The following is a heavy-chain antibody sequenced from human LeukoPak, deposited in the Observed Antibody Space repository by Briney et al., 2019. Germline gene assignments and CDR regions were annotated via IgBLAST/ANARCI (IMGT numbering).Heavy chain of an antibody. CDR1: GFTFSSYS. J-gene: IGHJ6*03. D-gene: IGHD6-13*01. Sequence: PGRSLRLSCAASGFTFSSYSMNCVRQAPRKWLEWVSSISSSSSYIYYADSVKGRFTISRDNAKNSLYLQMKSLRAEDTAVYYCARVQEQLVHGLYYYYMDVWGKGTTVTVSS. V-gene: IGHV3-21*01. CDR3: ARVQEQLVHGLYYYYMDV. CDR2: ISSSSSYI.